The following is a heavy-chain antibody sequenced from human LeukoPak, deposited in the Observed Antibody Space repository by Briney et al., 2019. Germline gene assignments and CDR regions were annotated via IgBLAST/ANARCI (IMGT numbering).Heavy chain of an antibody. J-gene: IGHJ4*02. Sequence: GGSLRLSCAASGFTFSSYAMSWVRQAPGRRLECVSAVSGSGGSTYYADSVKGRFTIYRDNSKNTLYLQMNSLRAEDTAVYYCAKGNTMIVVVSDYWGQGTLVTVSS. CDR1: GFTFSSYA. V-gene: IGHV3-23*01. CDR2: VSGSGGST. D-gene: IGHD3-22*01. CDR3: AKGNTMIVVVSDY.